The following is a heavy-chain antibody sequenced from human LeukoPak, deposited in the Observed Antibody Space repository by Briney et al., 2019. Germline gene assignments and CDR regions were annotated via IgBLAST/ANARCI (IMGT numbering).Heavy chain of an antibody. Sequence: SETLPLTCTVSGGSISSYYWSWIRQPAGKGLEWIGRIYTSGSTNYNPSLKSRVTMSVDTSKNQFSLKLSSVTAADTAVYYCGGSGSYKDYYYYGMDVWGQGTTVTVSS. CDR1: GGSISSYY. J-gene: IGHJ6*02. V-gene: IGHV4-4*07. CDR2: IYTSGST. CDR3: GGSGSYKDYYYYGMDV. D-gene: IGHD3-10*01.